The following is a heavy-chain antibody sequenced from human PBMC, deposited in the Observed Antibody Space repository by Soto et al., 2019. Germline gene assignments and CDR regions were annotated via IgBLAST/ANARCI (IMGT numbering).Heavy chain of an antibody. V-gene: IGHV3-23*01. D-gene: IGHD2-2*01. CDR3: AKGGGVRYCSSTRCYQSPGWLDY. J-gene: IGHJ4*02. CDR2: ISGSGGST. Sequence: GGSLRLSCAASGFTFSSYAMSWVRQAPGKGLEWVSAISGSGGSTYYADSVKGRFTISRDNSKNTPYLQMNSLRAEDTAVYYCAKGGGVRYCSSTRCYQSPGWLDYWGQGTLVTVYS. CDR1: GFTFSSYA.